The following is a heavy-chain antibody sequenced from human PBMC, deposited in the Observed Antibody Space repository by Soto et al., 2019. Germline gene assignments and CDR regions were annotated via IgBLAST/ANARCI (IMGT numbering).Heavy chain of an antibody. V-gene: IGHV1-18*04. D-gene: IGHD1-1*01. CDR1: GYPFTTYG. J-gene: IGHJ6*02. Sequence: QVQLVQSRPEVKKPGASTVRVSCKASGYPFTTYGITWVRQAPGQGLEWLGWISAYTDNTNYAQNLQGRVTMTTDTSTSTAYMELRSLRSEDTAVYYCARENWNYDYYYGMDVWGQGTTVTVSS. CDR2: ISAYTDNT. CDR3: ARENWNYDYYYGMDV.